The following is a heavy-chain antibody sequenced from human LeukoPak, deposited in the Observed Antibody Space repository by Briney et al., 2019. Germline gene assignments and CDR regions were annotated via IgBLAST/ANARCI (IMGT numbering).Heavy chain of an antibody. V-gene: IGHV3-23*01. CDR1: GFTLSSYA. CDR2: IRGSGGST. J-gene: IGHJ6*03. Sequence: GGSLRLSCAASGFTLSSYAMSWVRQAPGKGLEWVSGIRGSGGSTYYADSVKGRITISRDNSKNTLYLQMNSLRAEDTAVYYCAKSFEKCSSSSIDYYMDVWGKGTTVTVSS. CDR3: AKSFEKCSSSSIDYYMDV. D-gene: IGHD6-6*01.